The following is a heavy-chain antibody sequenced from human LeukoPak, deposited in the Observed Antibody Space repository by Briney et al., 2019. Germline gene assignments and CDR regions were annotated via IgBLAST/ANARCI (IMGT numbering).Heavy chain of an antibody. CDR2: ISYHGSYK. J-gene: IGHJ3*02. D-gene: IGHD6-19*01. V-gene: IGHV3-30*18. Sequence: GGSLRLSCAASGFIFSTYDMNWVRQAPGKGLEWVALISYHGSYKYYADSVKGRFTISRDNSKNTLYLQMNSLRAEDTAVYYCAKAFFLPSKCSSGGWNTFDIWGQGTMVTVSS. CDR1: GFIFSTYD. CDR3: AKAFFLPSKCSSGGWNTFDI.